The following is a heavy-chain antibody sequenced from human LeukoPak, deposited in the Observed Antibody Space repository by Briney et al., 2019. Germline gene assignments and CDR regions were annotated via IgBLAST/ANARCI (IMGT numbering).Heavy chain of an antibody. D-gene: IGHD6-19*01. CDR1: GGSTSSYY. V-gene: IGHV4-59*08. CDR3: ARHLVQYTSSCYFDY. Sequence: PSETLSLTCTVSGGSTSSYYWSWVRQPPGKGLDWIGYIYYSGVTKYNPSLKGRATISVDTSKNQFSLKLSSVTAADTAMYYCARHLVQYTSSCYFDYWGQGTLVTVSS. J-gene: IGHJ4*02. CDR2: IYYSGVT.